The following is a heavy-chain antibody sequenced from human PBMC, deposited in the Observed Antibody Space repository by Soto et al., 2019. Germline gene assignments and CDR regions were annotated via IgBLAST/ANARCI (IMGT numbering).Heavy chain of an antibody. CDR1: GYTFTSYY. CDR3: ARTAVETDYYGSGSDCFDI. J-gene: IGHJ3*02. D-gene: IGHD3-10*01. V-gene: IGHV1-46*01. CDR2: INPSGGST. Sequence: ASVKVSCKASGYTFTSYYMHWVRQAPGQGLEWMGIINPSGGSTSYAQKFQGRVTMTRDTSTSTVYMELSSLRSEDTAGYFWARTAVETDYYGSGSDCFDIWGQGTMVTVSS.